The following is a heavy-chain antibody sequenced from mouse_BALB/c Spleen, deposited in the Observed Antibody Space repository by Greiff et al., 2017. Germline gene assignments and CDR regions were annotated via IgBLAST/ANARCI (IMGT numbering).Heavy chain of an antibody. V-gene: IGHV5-4*02. CDR3: ASGGDYFDY. CDR1: GFTFSDYY. Sequence: EVQVVESGGGLVKPGGSLKLSCAASGFTFSDYYMYWVRQTPEKRLEWVATISDGGSYTYYPDSVKGRFTISRDNAKNNLYLQMSSLKSEDTAMYYCASGGDYFDYWGQGTTLTVSS. J-gene: IGHJ2*01. CDR2: ISDGGSYT.